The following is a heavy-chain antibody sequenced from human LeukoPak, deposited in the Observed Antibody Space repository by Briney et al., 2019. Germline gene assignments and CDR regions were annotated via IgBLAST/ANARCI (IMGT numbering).Heavy chain of an antibody. D-gene: IGHD3-10*01. CDR1: GFTVSDNY. V-gene: IGHV3-53*01. J-gene: IGHJ4*02. CDR2: VYTDGNI. Sequence: PGGSLRLSCTASGFTVSDNYMNWVRQAPGKGLEWVSVVYTDGNIYYADSVKGRFTISKDTSKNTVDLLMDNVRAEDTALYYCAKGKFGDPLNYWGQGTLVTVSS. CDR3: AKGKFGDPLNY.